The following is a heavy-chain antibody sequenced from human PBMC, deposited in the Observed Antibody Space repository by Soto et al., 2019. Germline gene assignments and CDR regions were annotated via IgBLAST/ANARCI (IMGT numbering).Heavy chain of an antibody. D-gene: IGHD3-22*01. J-gene: IGHJ3*02. CDR3: AKDYYDSSGYYFDTYAFDI. V-gene: IGHV3-23*01. CDR2: ISGSGGST. Sequence: PGGSLRLAYAASGFTFSSYAMIWVRKAPGKGLEWVSAISGSGGSTYYADSVKGRSTISRDNSKNTLYLQMNSLRAEDTAVYYCAKDYYDSSGYYFDTYAFDIWGQGTMVTVSS. CDR1: GFTFSSYA.